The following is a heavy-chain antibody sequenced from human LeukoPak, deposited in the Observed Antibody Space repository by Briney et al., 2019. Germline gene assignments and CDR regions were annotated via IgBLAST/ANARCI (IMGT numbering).Heavy chain of an antibody. D-gene: IGHD3-22*01. CDR3: AKGAYYYDSSGWFAEYFQH. CDR1: GVTFSSYG. J-gene: IGHJ1*01. Sequence: GGSLRLSCAASGVTFSSYGMHWVRQAPGQGLEWVAVISYDGSNKYYADSVKGRFTISRDNSENTLYLQMNSLRAEDTAVYYCAKGAYYYDSSGWFAEYFQHWGQGTLVTVSS. CDR2: ISYDGSNK. V-gene: IGHV3-30*18.